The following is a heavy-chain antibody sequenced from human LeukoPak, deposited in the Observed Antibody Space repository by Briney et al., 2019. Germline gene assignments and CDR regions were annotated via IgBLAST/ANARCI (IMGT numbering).Heavy chain of an antibody. CDR3: AREMVDCTDSSCPNRYYYGMGV. Sequence: SETLSLTCTVSGGSISGYYWSWTRQPPGKGLECTGYVHYSGSTSYNPSLKSRVTISVDTSKNQFSLKLSSVTAADTAVYYCAREMVDCTDSSCPNRYYYGMGVWGQGTTVTVSS. CDR1: GGSISGYY. D-gene: IGHD2-8*02. CDR2: VHYSGST. J-gene: IGHJ6*02. V-gene: IGHV4-59*01.